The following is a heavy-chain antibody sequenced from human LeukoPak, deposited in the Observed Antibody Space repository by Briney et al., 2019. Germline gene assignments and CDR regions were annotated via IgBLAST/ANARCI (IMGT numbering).Heavy chain of an antibody. CDR2: IYYSGST. CDR1: GGSISSSSYY. V-gene: IGHV4-39*01. D-gene: IGHD1-26*01. J-gene: IGHJ4*02. Sequence: SETLSLTCTVSGGSISSSSYYWGWIRQPPGKGLEWIGSIYYSGSTYYNPSLKSRVTISVDTSKNQFSLKLSSVTAADTAVYYCARQYSGSYELDYWGQGTLVTASS. CDR3: ARQYSGSYELDY.